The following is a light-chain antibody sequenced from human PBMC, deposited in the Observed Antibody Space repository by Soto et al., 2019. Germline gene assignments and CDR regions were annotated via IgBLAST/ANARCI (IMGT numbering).Light chain of an antibody. CDR3: QQSYRAVT. Sequence: IWMTQSPSLLSASTGDRVTISCRASQSVSSYLNWYQQKPGKAPRLLIYAASHLQTGVPSRFRGTGSATHFTLTISSLQPEDFATYYCQQSYRAVTFGQGTRLEIK. J-gene: IGKJ5*01. CDR1: QSVSSY. V-gene: IGKV1-39*01. CDR2: AAS.